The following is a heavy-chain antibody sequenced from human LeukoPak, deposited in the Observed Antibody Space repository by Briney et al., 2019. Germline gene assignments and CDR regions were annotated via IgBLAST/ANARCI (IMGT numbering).Heavy chain of an antibody. CDR2: IVSDGTST. D-gene: IGHD1-20*01. CDR1: GFTFSGSW. CDR3: AGALNWIDLGN. V-gene: IGHV3-74*01. Sequence: PGGSLRLSCVASGFTFSGSWMHWVRHAPGKGLVWVSRIVSDGTSTNYADSVKGRFTISRDNAKNTLYLQMNSLRAEDTAVYYCAGALNWIDLGNWGQGTLVTVSS. J-gene: IGHJ4*02.